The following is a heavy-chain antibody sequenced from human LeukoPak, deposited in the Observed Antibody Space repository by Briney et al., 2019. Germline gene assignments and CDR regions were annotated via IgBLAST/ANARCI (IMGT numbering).Heavy chain of an antibody. CDR1: GYTFTSYH. Sequence: ASVKVYCKASGYTFTSYHMHWVRQAPGQGLEWMGKINLSGGSTTYAQKFQGRVTMTRDTSTSTVYMELSSLRSEDTAVYYCARDYVDDIPMIKDYWGQGTLVTVYS. D-gene: IGHD2-8*01. CDR3: ARDYVDDIPMIKDY. V-gene: IGHV1-46*01. CDR2: INLSGGST. J-gene: IGHJ4*02.